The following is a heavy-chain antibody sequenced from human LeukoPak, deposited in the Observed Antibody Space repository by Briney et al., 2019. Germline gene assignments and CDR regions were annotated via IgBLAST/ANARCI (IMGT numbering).Heavy chain of an antibody. CDR2: ISGSGGST. D-gene: IGHD2-15*01. CDR3: AKDRLIRWQMFDY. J-gene: IGHJ4*02. Sequence: HPGGSLRLSCAASGFTFSSYAMSWVRQAPGKGLEWVSAISGSGGSTYYADSVKGRFTISRDNSKNTLYLQMNSLRAEDTAVYYCAKDRLIRWQMFDYWGQGTLVTVSS. V-gene: IGHV3-23*01. CDR1: GFTFSSYA.